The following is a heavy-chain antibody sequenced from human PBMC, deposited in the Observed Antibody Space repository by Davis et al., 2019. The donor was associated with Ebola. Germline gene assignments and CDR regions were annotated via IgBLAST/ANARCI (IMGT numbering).Heavy chain of an antibody. Sequence: GSLRLSCAASGFTFSSYSMNWVRQAPGKGLEWVSYISSSSSTIYYADSVKGRFTISRDNAKNSLYLQMNSLRAEDTAVYYCARDQGYYYYYMDVWGKGTTVTVSS. J-gene: IGHJ6*03. CDR3: ARDQGYYYYYMDV. CDR1: GFTFSSYS. V-gene: IGHV3-48*04. CDR2: ISSSSSTI.